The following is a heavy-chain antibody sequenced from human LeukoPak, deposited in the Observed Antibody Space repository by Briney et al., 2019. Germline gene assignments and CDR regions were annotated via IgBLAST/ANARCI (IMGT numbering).Heavy chain of an antibody. CDR3: AREVGSGSYLAHTFDI. CDR2: IYPGGDT. D-gene: IGHD1-26*01. J-gene: IGHJ3*02. CDR1: GFTVRRDF. V-gene: IGHV3-53*01. Sequence: GGSLRLSCAASGFTVRRDFMTGVPQAPGRGLVCVSLIYPGGDTYYPGSVRGRFTISRDNSKNTLYLQMNSLRAEDTAVYYCAREVGSGSYLAHTFDIWGQGTMVTVSS.